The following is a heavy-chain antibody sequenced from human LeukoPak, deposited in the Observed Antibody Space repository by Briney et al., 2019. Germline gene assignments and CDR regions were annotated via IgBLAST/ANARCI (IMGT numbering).Heavy chain of an antibody. CDR2: IHQSGST. V-gene: IGHV4-38-2*02. J-gene: IGHJ3*02. CDR3: ARRSIAAAGTAFDI. CDR1: GYSISSGYY. Sequence: PSETLSLTCTVSGYSISSGYYWGWIRQPPGKGLEWIGNIHQSGSTYYNPSLKSRVTISVDTSKNQFSLKLSSVTAADTAVYYCARRSIAAAGTAFDIWGQGTMVTVSS. D-gene: IGHD6-13*01.